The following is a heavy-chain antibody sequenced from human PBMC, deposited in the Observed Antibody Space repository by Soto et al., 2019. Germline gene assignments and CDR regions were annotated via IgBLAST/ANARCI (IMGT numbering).Heavy chain of an antibody. CDR2: IYNSGST. CDR1: GGSISIYY. V-gene: IGHV4-59*01. D-gene: IGHD2-15*01. J-gene: IGHJ4*02. CDR3: ASLCCSGDSCYWDY. Sequence: PSETLSLTCTVSGGSISIYYWSWIRQPPGKGLEWIGNIYNSGSTNYNPSLKSRVTVSVDTSRHQFSLKLSSVTAADTAMYYCASLCCSGDSCYWDYWGQGTLVTVSS.